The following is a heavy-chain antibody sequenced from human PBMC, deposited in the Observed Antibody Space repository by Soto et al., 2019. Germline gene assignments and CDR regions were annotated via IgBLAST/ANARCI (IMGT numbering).Heavy chain of an antibody. CDR1: GFTFSKYV. CDR2: ITDSGYTW. Sequence: GGSLRLSCSASGFTFSKYVMSWFRQAPGKGLEWVADITDSGYTWKEADSVKGRFTISRDNSKTTLYLQMNSLRVEDTAVYYCAQNGQWLATPPVAWDPGTLVTVSS. D-gene: IGHD6-19*01. V-gene: IGHV3-23*01. CDR3: AQNGQWLATPPVA. J-gene: IGHJ4*02.